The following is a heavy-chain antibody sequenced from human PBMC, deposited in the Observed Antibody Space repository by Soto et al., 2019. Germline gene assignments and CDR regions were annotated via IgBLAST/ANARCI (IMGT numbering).Heavy chain of an antibody. Sequence: QVQLVQSGAEVKKPGSSVQVSCKASGGTFSSYAISWVRQAPGQGLEWMGGIIPIFGTANYPQQFQGRGTITAAESMSTAYMERSSPSTEATVVYYCARTVLAAAGTPFDYWGQRTLDTVSS. V-gene: IGHV1-69*01. CDR1: GGTFSSYA. J-gene: IGHJ4*02. CDR3: ARTVLAAAGTPFDY. D-gene: IGHD6-13*01. CDR2: IIPIFGTA.